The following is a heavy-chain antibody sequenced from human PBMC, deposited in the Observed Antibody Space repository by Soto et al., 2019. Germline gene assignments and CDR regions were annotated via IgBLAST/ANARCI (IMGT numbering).Heavy chain of an antibody. V-gene: IGHV3-30*18. CDR2: IAFDGGDK. Sequence: QVQLVESGGGVVQPGSSLRLSCAACGFTCNNYGMHWVRQGPGKGLEWVTTIAFDGGDKDYADSVKGRFNSSRDNSKNPLDLQMNVLRVEDTAVYYCEKGSLSAQQILDHWGQGTLVTVSS. CDR3: EKGSLSAQQILDH. J-gene: IGHJ1*01. CDR1: GFTCNNYG. D-gene: IGHD6-6*01.